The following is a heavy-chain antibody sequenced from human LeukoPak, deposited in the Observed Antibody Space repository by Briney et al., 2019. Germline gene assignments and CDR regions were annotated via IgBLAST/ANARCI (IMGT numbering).Heavy chain of an antibody. J-gene: IGHJ5*02. CDR3: ARMFRSSWYINWFDP. V-gene: IGHV4-38-2*02. CDR1: GYSISSGYF. Sequence: PSETLSLTCTVSGYSISSGYFWGRIRPPPGKWLEWIGSIYHSGSTSYNPSLKSRLTISVDTSKNQFSLKLNFVTAADTAMYYCARMFRSSWYINWFDPWGQGTLVTVSS. CDR2: IYHSGST. D-gene: IGHD6-13*01.